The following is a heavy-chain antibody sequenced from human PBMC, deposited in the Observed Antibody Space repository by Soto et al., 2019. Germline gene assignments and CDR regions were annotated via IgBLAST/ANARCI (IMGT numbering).Heavy chain of an antibody. CDR2: ISYDGSNK. V-gene: IGHV3-30-3*01. J-gene: IGHJ6*02. D-gene: IGHD6-13*01. Sequence: SLRLSCAASGFSFSTNAMHWVRQAPGQGLEWVAVISYDGSNKYYADSVKGRFTISRDNSKDTLDLQMNSLRAEDTAVYYCAREGADSSSWYYYYYGMDVWGQGTTVTVYS. CDR1: GFSFSTNA. CDR3: AREGADSSSWYYYYYGMDV.